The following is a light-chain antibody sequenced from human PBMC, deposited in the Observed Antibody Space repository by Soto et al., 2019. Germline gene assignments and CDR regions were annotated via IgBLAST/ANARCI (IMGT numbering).Light chain of an antibody. CDR1: QSVSSSY. Sequence: EIVLTQSPGTLSLSPGERATLSCRASQSVSSSYLAWYQQKPGQAPRLLIYGASSRPTSIPDRFSGSGSGTDFTLTSSRLEPEDFAVYYCQQYGSSPYTFGQGTKLEIK. V-gene: IGKV3-20*01. CDR2: GAS. J-gene: IGKJ2*01. CDR3: QQYGSSPYT.